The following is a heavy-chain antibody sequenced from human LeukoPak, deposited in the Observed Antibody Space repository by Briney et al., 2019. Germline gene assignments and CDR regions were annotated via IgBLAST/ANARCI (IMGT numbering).Heavy chain of an antibody. CDR2: MQSTGNS. J-gene: IGHJ4*02. CDR3: ARDKQHSYGRYFDH. Sequence: TSETLSLTCTVSGGSISTYHWNWIRQSPEKGLEWIGYMQSTGNSNYNPSLQSRVTMSVDMSRNQIVLNLRSVTAADTAVYFCARDKQHSYGRYFDHWGQGTLVTVSS. D-gene: IGHD5-18*01. CDR1: GGSISTYH. V-gene: IGHV4-59*01.